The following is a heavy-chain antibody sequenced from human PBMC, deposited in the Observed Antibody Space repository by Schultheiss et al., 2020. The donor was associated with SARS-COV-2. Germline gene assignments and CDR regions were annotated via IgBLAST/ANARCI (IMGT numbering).Heavy chain of an antibody. J-gene: IGHJ4*02. Sequence: GESLKISCAASGFTFRSYWMHWVRQAPGKGLEWVSAISGSGGSTYYADSVKGRFTISRDNSKNTLYLQMNSLRAEDTAVYYCAKDRAGAHPFDYWGQGTLVTVSS. CDR1: GFTFRSYW. V-gene: IGHV3-23*01. CDR2: ISGSGGST. D-gene: IGHD6-25*01. CDR3: AKDRAGAHPFDY.